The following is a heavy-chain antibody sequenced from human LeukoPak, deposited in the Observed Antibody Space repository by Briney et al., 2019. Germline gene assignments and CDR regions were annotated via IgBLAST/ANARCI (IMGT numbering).Heavy chain of an antibody. J-gene: IGHJ5*02. CDR3: ARVRDDFRGVACWFDP. Sequence: GASVKVSCKASGYTFTIYGISWVRQAPGQGLEWMGWISAYNGNTNYAQKLQGRVTMTTDTSTSTAYMELRSLRSDDTAVYYCARVRDDFRGVACWFDPWGQGTLVTVSS. CDR1: GYTFTIYG. D-gene: IGHD3-3*01. V-gene: IGHV1-18*01. CDR2: ISAYNGNT.